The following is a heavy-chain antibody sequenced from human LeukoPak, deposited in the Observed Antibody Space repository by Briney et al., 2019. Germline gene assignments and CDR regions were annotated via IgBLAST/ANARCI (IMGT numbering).Heavy chain of an antibody. CDR3: ARDGSSGWYWVDY. D-gene: IGHD6-19*01. Sequence: GRSLRLSCATSGFTFSNYGMHWVRQAPGKGLEWVAVVSYEGKSQYYADSVRGRFTISRDNSKNTLYLQMNSLRGEDAAVYYCARDGSSGWYWVDYWGQGTLVTVSS. V-gene: IGHV3-30*03. CDR2: VSYEGKSQ. CDR1: GFTFSNYG. J-gene: IGHJ4*02.